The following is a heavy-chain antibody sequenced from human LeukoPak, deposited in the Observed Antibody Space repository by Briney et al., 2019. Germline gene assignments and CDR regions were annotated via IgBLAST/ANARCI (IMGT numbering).Heavy chain of an antibody. CDR2: INPSGGST. CDR3: ARVPFLLSGFWDY. Sequence: VASVKVSCKASGYIFTSYYIHWVRQAPGQGLEWMGIINPSGGSTIYPQKFQGRVSMTRDTSTSTVYMELSSLRSEDTVVYYCARVPFLLSGFWDYWGQGTLVTVSS. V-gene: IGHV1-46*01. CDR1: GYIFTSYY. J-gene: IGHJ4*02. D-gene: IGHD6-25*01.